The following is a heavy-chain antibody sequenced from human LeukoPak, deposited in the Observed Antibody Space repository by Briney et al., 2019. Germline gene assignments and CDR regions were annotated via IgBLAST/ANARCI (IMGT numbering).Heavy chain of an antibody. CDR3: AREGYCSGGSCYNYYYYMDV. CDR2: IYHSGST. J-gene: IGHJ6*03. Sequence: PSETLSLTCTVSGYSISSGYYWGWIRQPPGKGLEWIGSIYHSGSTYHNPSLKSRVTISVDTSKNQFSLKLSSVTAADTAVYYCAREGYCSGGSCYNYYYYMDVWGKGTTVTVSS. D-gene: IGHD2-15*01. CDR1: GYSISSGYY. V-gene: IGHV4-38-2*02.